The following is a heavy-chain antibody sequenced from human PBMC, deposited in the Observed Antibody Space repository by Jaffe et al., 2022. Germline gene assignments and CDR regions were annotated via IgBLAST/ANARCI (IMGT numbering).Heavy chain of an antibody. J-gene: IGHJ5*02. Sequence: QLQLQESGSGLVKPSQTLSLTCAVSGGSISSGGYSWSWIRQPPGKGLEWIGYIYHSGSTYYNPSLKSRVTISVDRSKNQFSLKLSSVTAADTAVYYCARASRDILTGASYNWFDPWGQGTLVTVSS. CDR1: GGSISSGGYS. D-gene: IGHD3-9*01. CDR2: IYHSGST. V-gene: IGHV4-30-2*01. CDR3: ARASRDILTGASYNWFDP.